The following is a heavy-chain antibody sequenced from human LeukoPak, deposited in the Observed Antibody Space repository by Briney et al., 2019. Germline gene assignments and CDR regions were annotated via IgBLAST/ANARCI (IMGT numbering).Heavy chain of an antibody. J-gene: IGHJ4*02. D-gene: IGHD3-10*01. Sequence: GGSLRLSCAASGFTFSSYSMNWVRQAPGKGLEWISYISSSSTTVYYADSVKGRFTISRDNSKNTLYLQMNSLRAEDTAVYYCAKDHGSGSLNWGQGTLVTVSS. CDR3: AKDHGSGSLN. V-gene: IGHV3-48*01. CDR1: GFTFSSYS. CDR2: ISSSSTTV.